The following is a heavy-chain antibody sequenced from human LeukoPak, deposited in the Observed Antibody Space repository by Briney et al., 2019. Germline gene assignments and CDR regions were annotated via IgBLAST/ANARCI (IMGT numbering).Heavy chain of an antibody. Sequence: ASVKVSCKASGYTFTAYYIHWVRQAPGQGLEWMGRINPNSGDTNYAQKFQGRVTMTRDTSISTAYMELSGLRSDDAAQYYCARDVIMVRGVNAFEMWGQGTMVTVS. CDR2: INPNSGDT. D-gene: IGHD3-10*01. J-gene: IGHJ3*02. CDR3: ARDVIMVRGVNAFEM. CDR1: GYTFTAYY. V-gene: IGHV1-2*02.